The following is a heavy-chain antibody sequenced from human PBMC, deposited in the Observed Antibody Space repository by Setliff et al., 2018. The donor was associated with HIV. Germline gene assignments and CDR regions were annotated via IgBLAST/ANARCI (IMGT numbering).Heavy chain of an antibody. CDR2: IREDGREK. D-gene: IGHD3-3*02. J-gene: IGHJ6*02. CDR3: TRKLAPGHGMDV. Sequence: GGSLRLSCAASGFTFNNAWMTWVRQAPGKGLEWVATIREDGREKYYVGSVKGRFTISRDNAKRSLYLQMNRLKTDDTTVYYCTRKLAPGHGMDVWGQGTTVTVSS. CDR1: GFTFNNAW. V-gene: IGHV3-7*01.